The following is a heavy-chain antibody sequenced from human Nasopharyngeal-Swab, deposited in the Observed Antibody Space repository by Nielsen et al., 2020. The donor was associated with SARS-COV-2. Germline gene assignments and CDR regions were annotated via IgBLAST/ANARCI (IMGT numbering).Heavy chain of an antibody. Sequence: SETLSLTCTVSGGSISSYYWSWIRQPPGKGLEWIGYIYYSGSTNYNPSLKSRVTISVDTSKNQFSLKLSSATAADTAVYYCASDSGYSSPDAFDIWGQGTMVTVSS. CDR3: ASDSGYSSPDAFDI. J-gene: IGHJ3*02. CDR2: IYYSGST. CDR1: GGSISSYY. V-gene: IGHV4-59*01. D-gene: IGHD6-13*01.